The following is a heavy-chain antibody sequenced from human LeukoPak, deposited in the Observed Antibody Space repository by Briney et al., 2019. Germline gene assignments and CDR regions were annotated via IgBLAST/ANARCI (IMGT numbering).Heavy chain of an antibody. Sequence: GGSLRLSCAACGFAFSTYTMNWARQSPGKGLEWVASINSGGTTTHYADSVKGRFTISRDNAQNVLYLQMNGLRADDAAVYYCLRGDSRDFWGQGTLVTVSP. CDR3: LRGDSRDF. J-gene: IGHJ4*02. CDR1: GFAFSTYT. D-gene: IGHD3-22*01. V-gene: IGHV3-21*06. CDR2: INSGGTTT.